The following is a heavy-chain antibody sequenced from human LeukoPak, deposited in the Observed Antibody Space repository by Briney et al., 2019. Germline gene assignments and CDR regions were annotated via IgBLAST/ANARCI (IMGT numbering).Heavy chain of an antibody. J-gene: IGHJ4*02. D-gene: IGHD7-27*01. Sequence: ASVTVSCKASGYTFTTHDINWVRQATGQGLEWLGWMSPNSGDTGYAQKFQGRVTMTSDSSISTAYMELSSLRSEDTAIYYCVRTPPNWGFDYWGQGTLVTVSS. CDR2: MSPNSGDT. CDR1: GYTFTTHD. V-gene: IGHV1-8*01. CDR3: VRTPPNWGFDY.